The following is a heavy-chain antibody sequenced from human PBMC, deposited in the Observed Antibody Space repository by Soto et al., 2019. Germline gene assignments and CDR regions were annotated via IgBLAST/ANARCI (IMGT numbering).Heavy chain of an antibody. CDR1: GGTFSSYA. V-gene: IGHV1-69*01. Sequence: QVQLVQSGAEVKKPGSSVKVSCKASGGTFSSYAISWVRQAPGQGLEWMGGIIPIFGTANYAQKFQGRVTITADESTSTAYMELSSLRSEDTAVYYCARVIARHYYDSRKVLIGMDVWGQGTTVTVAS. D-gene: IGHD3-22*01. J-gene: IGHJ6*02. CDR2: IIPIFGTA. CDR3: ARVIARHYYDSRKVLIGMDV.